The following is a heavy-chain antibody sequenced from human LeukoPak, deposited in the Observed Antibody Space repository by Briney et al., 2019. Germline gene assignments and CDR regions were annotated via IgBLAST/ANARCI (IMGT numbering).Heavy chain of an antibody. J-gene: IGHJ3*02. Sequence: GASVKVSCKASGYTFTGYYMHGVRQAPGQGLEWMGWINPNSGGTNYAQKFQGRVTMTRDTSISTAYMELSRLRSDDTAVYYCARLNTSVAAAGVVDAAFDIWGQGTMVTVSS. D-gene: IGHD6-13*01. CDR1: GYTFTGYY. CDR3: ARLNTSVAAAGVVDAAFDI. CDR2: INPNSGGT. V-gene: IGHV1-2*02.